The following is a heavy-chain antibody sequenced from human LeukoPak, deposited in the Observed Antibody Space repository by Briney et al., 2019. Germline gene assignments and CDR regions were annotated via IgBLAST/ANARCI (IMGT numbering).Heavy chain of an antibody. V-gene: IGHV3-30*04. CDR2: ISYDGSNK. J-gene: IGHJ5*02. Sequence: GGSLRLSCAASGFTFSSYAMHWVRQAPGKGLEWVAVISYDGSNKYYADSVKGRFTISRDNSKNTLYLQMNSLRAEDTAVYYCAKDQIQLWSPYNWFDPWGQGTLVTVSS. CDR1: GFTFSSYA. CDR3: AKDQIQLWSPYNWFDP. D-gene: IGHD5-18*01.